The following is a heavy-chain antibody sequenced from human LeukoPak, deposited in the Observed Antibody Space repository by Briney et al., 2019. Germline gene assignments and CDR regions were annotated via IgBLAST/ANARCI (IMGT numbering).Heavy chain of an antibody. D-gene: IGHD3-10*01. CDR3: ARDWFGGPHLDY. CDR2: INHSGST. J-gene: IGHJ4*02. CDR1: GGSFSGYY. Sequence: PSETLSLTCAVYGGSFSGYYWSWIRQPPGKGLEWIGEINHSGSTNYNPSLKSRVTISVDTSKNQFSLKLSSVTAADTAVYYCARDWFGGPHLDYWGQGTLVTVSS. V-gene: IGHV4-34*01.